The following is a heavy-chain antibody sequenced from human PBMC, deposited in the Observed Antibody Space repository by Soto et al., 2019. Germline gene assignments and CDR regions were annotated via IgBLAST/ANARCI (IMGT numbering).Heavy chain of an antibody. CDR3: TTVATGTRDYYYGMDV. CDR2: IKSKTDGGTT. V-gene: IGHV3-15*01. Sequence: LSLSFAASVFTCSNAWMSLVRQAPLKGLEWVGRIKSKTDGGTTDYAAPVKGRFTISRDDSKNTLYLQMNSLKTEDTAVYYCTTVATGTRDYYYGMDVWGQGTTVTVSS. CDR1: VFTCSNAW. D-gene: IGHD4-17*01. J-gene: IGHJ6*02.